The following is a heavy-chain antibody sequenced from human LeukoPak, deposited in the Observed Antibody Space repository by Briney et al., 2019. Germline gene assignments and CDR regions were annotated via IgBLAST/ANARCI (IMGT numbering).Heavy chain of an antibody. Sequence: PSETLSLTCTVSGGSISSHYWSWIRQPPGKGLEWIGCIFYSGSTNYNPSLKSRVTISVDKSKNQFSLKLRSVTAADTAVYYCARAGARQIDPWGQGTLVTVSS. CDR2: IFYSGST. D-gene: IGHD3-10*01. V-gene: IGHV4-59*11. CDR1: GGSISSHY. J-gene: IGHJ5*02. CDR3: ARAGARQIDP.